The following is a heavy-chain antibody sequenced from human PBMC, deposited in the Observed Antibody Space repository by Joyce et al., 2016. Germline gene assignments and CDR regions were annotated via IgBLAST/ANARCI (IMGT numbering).Heavy chain of an antibody. CDR3: ATSLPSRVGGFQFFGLDV. D-gene: IGHD3-10*01. V-gene: IGHV4-61*01. Sequence: HLQESGPGLVKPSETLSLTCTISGDSFSDTSYYWSWIRQPPWKGLEWLGFIYNSETTHYSPYLGGRLSISAGASKKQFSLRLTSVTSADTAVYYCATSLPSRVGGFQFFGLDVCGQGTTVIVS. CDR1: GDSFSDTSYY. CDR2: IYNSETT. J-gene: IGHJ6*02.